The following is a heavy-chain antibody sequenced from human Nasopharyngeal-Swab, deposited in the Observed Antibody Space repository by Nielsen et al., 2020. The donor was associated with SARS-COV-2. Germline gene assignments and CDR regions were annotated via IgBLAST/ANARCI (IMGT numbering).Heavy chain of an antibody. J-gene: IGHJ4*02. CDR3: ARDASSSPGGYYFDY. CDR1: GGTFSSYA. CDR2: IIPIFGTA. Sequence: SVKVSCKASGGTFSSYAISWVRQAPGQGLEWMGGIIPIFGTANYAQKFQGRVTITADKSTGTAYMELSSLRSEDTAVYYCARDASSSPGGYYFDYWGQGTLVTVSS. D-gene: IGHD6-6*01. V-gene: IGHV1-69*06.